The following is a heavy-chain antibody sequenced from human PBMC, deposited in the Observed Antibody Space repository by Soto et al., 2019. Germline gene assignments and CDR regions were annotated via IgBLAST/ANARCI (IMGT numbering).Heavy chain of an antibody. J-gene: IGHJ6*02. CDR3: ARVAMENYHDMWSGSTSSALDV. CDR2: VSHSGRT. Sequence: PSETLSLTCKVSGGSMRGYSWSWIRQTPGEGLEWIGYVSHSGRTDYSPSLKNRVTISPDMSKNHFALHVNSVDPADTAVYYCARVAMENYHDMWSGSTSSALDVWGQGTTVTVS. V-gene: IGHV4-59*13. CDR1: GGSMRGYS. D-gene: IGHD3-3*01.